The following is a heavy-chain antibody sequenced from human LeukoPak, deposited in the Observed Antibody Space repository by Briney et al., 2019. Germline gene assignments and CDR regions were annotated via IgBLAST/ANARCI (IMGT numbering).Heavy chain of an antibody. V-gene: IGHV3-23*01. Sequence: PGGSLRLSCAASGFTFSIYAMAWVRQAPGKGLQWVSTLSGSGGSTYYADSVKGRFTTSRDTSKNTLYLQMNSLRAEDTAVYYCAKDYGYTPYYFDYWGQGTLVTVSS. CDR2: LSGSGGST. CDR3: AKDYGYTPYYFDY. D-gene: IGHD5-18*01. J-gene: IGHJ4*02. CDR1: GFTFSIYA.